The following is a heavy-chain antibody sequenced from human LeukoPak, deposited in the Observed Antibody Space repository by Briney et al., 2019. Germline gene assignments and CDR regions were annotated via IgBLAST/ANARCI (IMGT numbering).Heavy chain of an antibody. Sequence: GGSLRLSCAASGFTFNTYAMSWVRQAPGKGLEWVSGISGTGDSTYYADSVKGRFTISSDDSKNTLYLQMKSLTAEDTAVYYCAKDASGSYWYYFDYWGQGTLVTVSS. CDR3: AKDASGSYWYYFDY. CDR1: GFTFNTYA. CDR2: ISGTGDST. V-gene: IGHV3-23*01. D-gene: IGHD1-26*01. J-gene: IGHJ4*02.